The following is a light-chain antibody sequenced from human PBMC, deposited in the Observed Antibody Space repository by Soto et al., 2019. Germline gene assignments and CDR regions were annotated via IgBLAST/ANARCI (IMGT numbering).Light chain of an antibody. V-gene: IGKV1-5*01. CDR3: QQCYIYWT. CDR2: DAS. J-gene: IGKJ1*01. CDR1: QSISSW. Sequence: DIQMTQSRSTLSASVGDRVTITCRASQSISSWLAWYQQKPGKAPKLLIFDASSLEPGVPSRFSGSGSGTEFTLSINSLQPDDFATYYCQQCYIYWTFGQGTKVDIK.